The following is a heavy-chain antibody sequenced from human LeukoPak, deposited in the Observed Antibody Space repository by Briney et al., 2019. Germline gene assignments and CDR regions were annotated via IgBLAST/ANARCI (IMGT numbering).Heavy chain of an antibody. D-gene: IGHD2-2*01. V-gene: IGHV1-2*02. J-gene: IGHJ3*02. CDR2: INPNSGGT. CDR1: GYTFTGYY. Sequence: ASVKVSCKASGYTFTGYYMHWVRQASGQGLEWMGWINPNSGGTNYAQKFQGRVTMTRDTSISTAYMELSRLRSDDTAVYYCARAGVVPAALDAFDIWGQRTMVTVSS. CDR3: ARAGVVPAALDAFDI.